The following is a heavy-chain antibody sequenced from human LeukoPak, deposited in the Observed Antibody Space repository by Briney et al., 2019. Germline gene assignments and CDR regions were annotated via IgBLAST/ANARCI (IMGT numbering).Heavy chain of an antibody. V-gene: IGHV4-39*01. CDR2: MRYSGSI. CDR1: GGSITSSSHS. Sequence: SETLSLTCTVSGGSITSSSHSWGWIRQPPGEGLGWIGTMRYSGSIHYNPSLRSRVTISAGTSQSQFSLRLSSVTAADTAVYYCARHIGLGLVSPYVDYWGQGILVTVSS. CDR3: ARHIGLGLVSPYVDY. D-gene: IGHD3/OR15-3a*01. J-gene: IGHJ4*02.